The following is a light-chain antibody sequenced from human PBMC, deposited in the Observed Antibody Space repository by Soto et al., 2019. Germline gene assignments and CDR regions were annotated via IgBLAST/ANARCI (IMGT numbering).Light chain of an antibody. CDR1: SSDVGDYNY. CDR2: GVS. V-gene: IGLV2-14*01. J-gene: IGLJ2*01. Sequence: QSALTQPASVSGSPGQSITISCTGTSSDVGDYNYVSWYQQHPGKAPKLIIYGVSNRPSGISNRFSGSKSGNTASLTISGLQAEDEADYYCSSYTSTGTLVFGGGTKLTVL. CDR3: SSYTSTGTLV.